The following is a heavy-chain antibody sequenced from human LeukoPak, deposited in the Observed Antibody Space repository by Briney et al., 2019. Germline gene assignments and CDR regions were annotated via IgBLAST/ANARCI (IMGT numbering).Heavy chain of an antibody. CDR2: INTGNGNT. Sequence: ASVKVSCKASGYTFTSYTLHWVRQAPGQRLEWMGWINTGNGNTKYSQEFQGRVTITRDTSASTAYMELSSLRSEDMTVYYCARGAKFRSYGSGTYYTSLPFDPWGQGTLVTVSS. CDR3: ARGAKFRSYGSGTYYTSLPFDP. J-gene: IGHJ5*02. D-gene: IGHD3-10*01. V-gene: IGHV1-3*03. CDR1: GYTFTSYT.